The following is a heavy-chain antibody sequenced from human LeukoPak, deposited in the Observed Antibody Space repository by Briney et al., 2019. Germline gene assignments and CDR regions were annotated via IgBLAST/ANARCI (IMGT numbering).Heavy chain of an antibody. CDR2: ISYDGSHT. J-gene: IGHJ6*03. Sequence: GGSLRLSCAASGFIFSNFAMHWVRQAPGKGLEWVALISYDGSHTYYADSMKGRFTISRDNSRNVLYLQMTSLRGDDSAVYYCAREEQELVRDYYYYMDVWGKGTTVTVSS. D-gene: IGHD6-13*01. V-gene: IGHV3-30*01. CDR3: AREEQELVRDYYYYMDV. CDR1: GFIFSNFA.